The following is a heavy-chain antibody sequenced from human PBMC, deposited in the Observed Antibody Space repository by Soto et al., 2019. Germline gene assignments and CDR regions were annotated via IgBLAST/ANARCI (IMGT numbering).Heavy chain of an antibody. J-gene: IGHJ3*02. D-gene: IGHD4-17*01. CDR2: IWYDGSNK. CDR1: GFTFSSYG. V-gene: IGHV3-33*01. CDR3: ASFSFLDYGDPRFDAFDI. Sequence: GGSLRLSCAASGFTFSSYGMHWVRQAPGKGLEWVAVIWYDGSNKYYADSVKGRFTISRDNSKNTLYLQMNSLRAEDTAVYYCASFSFLDYGDPRFDAFDIWGQGTMVTVSS.